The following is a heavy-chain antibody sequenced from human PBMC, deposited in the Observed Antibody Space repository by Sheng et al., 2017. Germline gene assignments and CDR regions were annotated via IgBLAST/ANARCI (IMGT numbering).Heavy chain of an antibody. J-gene: IGHJ6*02. CDR2: ISWNSGSI. D-gene: IGHD1-20*01. V-gene: IGHV3-9*01. Sequence: EVQLVESGGGLVQPGRSLRLSCAASGFTFDDYAMHWVRQAPGKGLEWVSGISWNSGSIGYVDSVKGRFTISRDNAKNSLYLQMNSLRAEDTALYYCAKGMPGITGTIRDGMDVWGQGTTVTVSS. CDR1: GFTFDDYA. CDR3: AKGMPGITGTIRDGMDV.